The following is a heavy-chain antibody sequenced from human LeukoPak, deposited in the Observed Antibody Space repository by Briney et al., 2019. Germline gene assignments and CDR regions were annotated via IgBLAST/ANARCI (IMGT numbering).Heavy chain of an antibody. J-gene: IGHJ6*02. CDR1: GGTFSSYA. D-gene: IGHD6-19*01. CDR2: IIPIFGTA. CDR3: ARGVRKQWLDFGHYGMDV. Sequence: ASVKVSCKASGGTFSSYAISWVRQAPGQGLEWMGGIIPIFGTANYAQKFQGRVTITADESTSTAYMELSSLRSEDTAVYYCARGVRKQWLDFGHYGMDVWGQGTTVTVSS. V-gene: IGHV1-69*13.